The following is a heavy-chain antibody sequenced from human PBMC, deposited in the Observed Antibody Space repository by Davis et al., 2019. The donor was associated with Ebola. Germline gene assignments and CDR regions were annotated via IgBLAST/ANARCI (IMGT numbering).Heavy chain of an antibody. CDR1: GYTFSGYY. Sequence: ASVKVSCKASGYTFSGYYIHWVRQAPGQGLEWMGWINPNNGGTNYARKFQDRVTMTRDMSINTVFMELSSLRSDDMAVYYCARVTNTGSAVWGQGTLVTVSS. V-gene: IGHV1-2*02. J-gene: IGHJ4*02. CDR3: ARVTNTGSAV. CDR2: INPNNGGT. D-gene: IGHD4-11*01.